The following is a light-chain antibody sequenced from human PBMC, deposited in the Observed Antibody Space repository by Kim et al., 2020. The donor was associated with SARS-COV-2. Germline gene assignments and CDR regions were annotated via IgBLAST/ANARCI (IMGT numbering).Light chain of an antibody. CDR1: QSISIN. CDR2: GAS. J-gene: IGKJ4*01. V-gene: IGKV3-15*01. Sequence: DTLMTQSPGTLSVSPGERATLSCRASQSISINLAWYQQKPGQAPRLLIYGASTRATGVPARFSGSGSGTEFTLTVSSLQSEDFAVYYCQQYNKWPTFGGGTKVEI. CDR3: QQYNKWPT.